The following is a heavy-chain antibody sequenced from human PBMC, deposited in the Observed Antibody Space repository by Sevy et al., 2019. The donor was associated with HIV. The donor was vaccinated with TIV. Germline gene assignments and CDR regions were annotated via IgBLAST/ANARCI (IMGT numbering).Heavy chain of an antibody. V-gene: IGHV3-13*01. Sequence: GGSPRLSCAASGFTFSSYDMHWVRQATGKGLEWVSAIGTAGDTYYPGSVKGRFTISRENAKNSLYLQMNSLRAGDTAVYYCARGYYDFWSGYSGTRGMDVWGQGTTVTVSS. D-gene: IGHD3-3*01. CDR3: ARGYYDFWSGYSGTRGMDV. J-gene: IGHJ6*02. CDR1: GFTFSSYD. CDR2: IGTAGDT.